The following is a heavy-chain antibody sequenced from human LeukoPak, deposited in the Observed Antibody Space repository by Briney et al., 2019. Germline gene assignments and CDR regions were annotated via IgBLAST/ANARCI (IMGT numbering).Heavy chain of an antibody. CDR2: IYSGGNT. Sequence: GGSLRLSCTTSGFTFGDYAVTWVRQAPGTGLEWVSVIYSGGNTDYADSVKGRFTISRDNSKNTLYLQMNSLRAEDTAIYYCARDLNNGSYHWFDPWGQGTLVTVSS. V-gene: IGHV3-66*01. CDR3: ARDLNNGSYHWFDP. J-gene: IGHJ5*02. CDR1: GFTFGDYA. D-gene: IGHD1-26*01.